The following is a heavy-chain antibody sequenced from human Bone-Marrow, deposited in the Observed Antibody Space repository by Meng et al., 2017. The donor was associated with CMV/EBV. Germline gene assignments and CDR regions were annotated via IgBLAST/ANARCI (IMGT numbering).Heavy chain of an antibody. V-gene: IGHV3-30*04. J-gene: IGHJ4*02. CDR1: GFTFSSFA. D-gene: IGHD2-2*01. CDR3: AKDGVTVVPAANEYYFDY. CDR2: ISYDGSHE. Sequence: GGSLRLSCVASGFTFSSFAMHWVRQAPGKGLEWVAVISYDGSHEHYADSVEGRFTISRDNSKNTLYLQMNSLRVEDTAVYYCAKDGVTVVPAANEYYFDYWGQGTLVTVSS.